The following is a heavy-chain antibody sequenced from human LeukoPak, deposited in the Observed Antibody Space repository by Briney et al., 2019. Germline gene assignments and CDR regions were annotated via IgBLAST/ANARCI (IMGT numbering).Heavy chain of an antibody. CDR2: IYYSGST. Sequence: PSETLSLTCTVSGGSISSGDYYWSWIRQPPGKGLEWIGYIYYSGSTYYNPSLKSRVTISVDTSKNQFSLKLSSVTAADTAVYYWARVRDYYDSSGYKERLVDYWGQGTLVTVSS. CDR1: GGSISSGDYY. D-gene: IGHD3-22*01. CDR3: ARVRDYYDSSGYKERLVDY. J-gene: IGHJ4*02. V-gene: IGHV4-30-4*08.